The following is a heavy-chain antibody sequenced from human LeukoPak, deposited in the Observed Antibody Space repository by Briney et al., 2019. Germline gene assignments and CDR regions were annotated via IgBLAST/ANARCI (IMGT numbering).Heavy chain of an antibody. D-gene: IGHD1-26*01. J-gene: IGHJ4*02. V-gene: IGHV3-30-3*01. CDR3: ARVLSGSYMYYFDC. Sequence: PGGSLRLSCAASGFTFSSYAMHWVRQAPGKGLEWVAVISYDGSNKYYADSVKGRFTISRDNSKNTLYLQMNSLRAEDTAVYYCARVLSGSYMYYFDCWGQGTLVTVSS. CDR1: GFTFSSYA. CDR2: ISYDGSNK.